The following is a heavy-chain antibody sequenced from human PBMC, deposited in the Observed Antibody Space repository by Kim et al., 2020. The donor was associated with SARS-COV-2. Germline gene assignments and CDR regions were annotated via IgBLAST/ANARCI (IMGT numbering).Heavy chain of an antibody. J-gene: IGHJ5*02. CDR3: VRYLGEA. V-gene: IGHV3-74*01. CDR2: GILT. D-gene: IGHD3-16*01. Sequence: GILTTYAESVKGRFTISRDDAKSSVYVQTNSLRDEDTAIYYCVRYLGEAWGQGTLVTVSS.